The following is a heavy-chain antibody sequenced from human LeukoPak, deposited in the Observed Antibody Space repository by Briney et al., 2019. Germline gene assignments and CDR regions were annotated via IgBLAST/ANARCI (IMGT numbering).Heavy chain of an antibody. J-gene: IGHJ4*02. Sequence: ASVKVSCKASGYTFTDYYMHWVRQAPGQGLEWMGWINPNTGDTKFAQKFQGRVTMTRDTSISTAYMELTSLTSDDSAVYYCARVGSVVQAFGLFDYWGQGTLVTVSS. CDR2: INPNTGDT. V-gene: IGHV1-2*02. CDR3: ARVGSVVQAFGLFDY. CDR1: GYTFTDYY. D-gene: IGHD4-23*01.